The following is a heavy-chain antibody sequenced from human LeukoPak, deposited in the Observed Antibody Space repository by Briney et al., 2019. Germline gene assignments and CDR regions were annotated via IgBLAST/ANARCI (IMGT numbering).Heavy chain of an antibody. J-gene: IGHJ4*02. CDR2: ISWNSGSI. V-gene: IGHV3-9*01. D-gene: IGHD3-22*01. CDR3: AKDKNFRWLLLREYYFDY. Sequence: GGSLRLSCAASGFTFDDYAMHWVRQAPGKGLEWVSGISWNSGSIGYADSVKGRFTISRDNAKNSLYLQMNSLRAEDTALYYCAKDKNFRWLLLREYYFDYWGQGTLVTVSS. CDR1: GFTFDDYA.